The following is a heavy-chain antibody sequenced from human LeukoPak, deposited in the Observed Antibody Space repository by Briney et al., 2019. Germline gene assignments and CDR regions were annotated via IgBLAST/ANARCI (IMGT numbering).Heavy chain of an antibody. J-gene: IGHJ5*02. CDR1: GGSFSGYY. CDR2: INHSGST. D-gene: IGHD6-13*01. Sequence: SETLSLTCAVYGGSFSGYYWSWIRQPPGKGLEWIGEINHSGSTNYNPSLKSRVTISVDRSKNQFSLKLSSVTAADTAVYYCARGIAAAISPSENWFDPWGQGTLVTVSS. V-gene: IGHV4-34*01. CDR3: ARGIAAAISPSENWFDP.